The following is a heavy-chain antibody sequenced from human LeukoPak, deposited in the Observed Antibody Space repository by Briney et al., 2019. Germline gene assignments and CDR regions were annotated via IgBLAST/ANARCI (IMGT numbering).Heavy chain of an antibody. D-gene: IGHD3-10*01. J-gene: IGHJ5*02. CDR1: GFTFSSYA. Sequence: GGSLRLSCAASGFTFSSYAMHWVRQAPGKGLEWVAVISYDGSNKYYADSVKGRFTISRDNSKNTLYLQMNSLRAEDTAVYYCARDGYGSGTDNWFDPWGQGTLVTVSP. CDR3: ARDGYGSGTDNWFDP. V-gene: IGHV3-30*04. CDR2: ISYDGSNK.